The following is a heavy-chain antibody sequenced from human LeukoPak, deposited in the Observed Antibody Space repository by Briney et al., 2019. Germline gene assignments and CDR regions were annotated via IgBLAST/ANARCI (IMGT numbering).Heavy chain of an antibody. J-gene: IGHJ4*02. CDR2: ISGSGGST. CDR1: GFTFSSYA. V-gene: IGHV3-23*01. D-gene: IGHD6-19*01. CDR3: AKAYSSGCLDY. Sequence: PGGSLRLCCAASGFTFSSYAMNWVRQAPGKGLEWVSAISGSGGSTYYADSVKGRFTISRDNSKNTLCLQMNSLRAEDTAVYYCAKAYSSGCLDYWGQETLVTVSS.